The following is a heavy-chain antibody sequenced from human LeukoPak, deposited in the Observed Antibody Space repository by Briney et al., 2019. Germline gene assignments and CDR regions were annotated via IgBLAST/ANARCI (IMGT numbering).Heavy chain of an antibody. CDR3: ARGGYTYGYLSDAFDI. Sequence: ASVKVSCKASGYTFTSYYMHWVRQAPGHGLEWMGIINPSSGSPTYAQKFQGRVTMTRDTSTTTVYMELSSLRSEDTAVYYCARGGYTYGYLSDAFDIWGQGTMVTVCS. D-gene: IGHD5-18*01. CDR1: GYTFTSYY. CDR2: INPSSGSP. J-gene: IGHJ3*02. V-gene: IGHV1-46*01.